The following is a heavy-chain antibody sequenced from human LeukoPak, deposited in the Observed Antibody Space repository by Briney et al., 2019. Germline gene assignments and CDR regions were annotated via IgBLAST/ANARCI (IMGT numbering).Heavy chain of an antibody. D-gene: IGHD3-10*01. CDR1: GFTFSSHA. Sequence: GGSLRLSCAASGFTFSSHAMSWVRQAPGKGLEWVSAISDSGDSTYYADSVKGRFTISRDNSKNTLYLQMNSVRAEDTAVYYCAKDRDYYGSGAAFDIWGQGTMVTVSS. V-gene: IGHV3-23*01. CDR3: AKDRDYYGSGAAFDI. J-gene: IGHJ3*02. CDR2: ISDSGDST.